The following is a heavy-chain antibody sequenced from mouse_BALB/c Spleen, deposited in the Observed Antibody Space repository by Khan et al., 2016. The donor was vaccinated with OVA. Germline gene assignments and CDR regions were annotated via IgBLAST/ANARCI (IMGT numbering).Heavy chain of an antibody. D-gene: IGHD1-1*01. CDR1: GYSITSGYA. V-gene: IGHV3-2*02. Sequence: VQLKESGPGLVKPSQSLSLTCTVTGYSITSGYAWNWIRQFPGNKLEWMGYISYGGSTSYNPSLRSRISITRDTSKNQFFLQLNSVTTEDTATYYCARKNYYGYAMDYWGQGTSVTVSS. CDR2: ISYGGST. J-gene: IGHJ4*01. CDR3: ARKNYYGYAMDY.